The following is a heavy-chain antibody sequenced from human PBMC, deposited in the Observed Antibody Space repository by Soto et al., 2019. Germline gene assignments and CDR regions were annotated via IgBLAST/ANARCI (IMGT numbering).Heavy chain of an antibody. Sequence: GGSLRLSCVASGFTSSTYWMDWVRQAPGKGLEWVANINQDGSEKHYVDSVKGRFTISRDNAKNSLYLQMSSLTAEDSALYYCSRSLDYWGQGALVTVSS. V-gene: IGHV3-7*01. J-gene: IGHJ4*02. CDR2: INQDGSEK. CDR1: GFTSSTYW. CDR3: SRSLDY.